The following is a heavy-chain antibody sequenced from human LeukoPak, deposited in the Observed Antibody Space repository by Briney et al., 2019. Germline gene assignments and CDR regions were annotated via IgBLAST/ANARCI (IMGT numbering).Heavy chain of an antibody. CDR2: IYYSGST. Sequence: SETLSLTCTVSGGSFGSGGYYWSWIRQHPGKGLEWIGYIYYSGSTYYNPSLKSRVTISVDTSKNQFSLKLSSVTAVDTAVYYCARLSVIVGSTLEYYYYYMDVWGQGTTVTVSS. V-gene: IGHV4-31*03. CDR3: ARLSVIVGSTLEYYYYYMDV. CDR1: GGSFGSGGYY. D-gene: IGHD1-26*01. J-gene: IGHJ6*03.